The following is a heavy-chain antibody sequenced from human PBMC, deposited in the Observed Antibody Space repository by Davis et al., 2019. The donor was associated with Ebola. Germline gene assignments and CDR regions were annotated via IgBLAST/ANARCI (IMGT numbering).Heavy chain of an antibody. CDR2: IIPIFGTA. CDR3: ARDEPSYSGSYYGRRGRAGMDV. D-gene: IGHD1-26*01. V-gene: IGHV1-69*13. Sequence: SVKVSCKASGGTFSSYAISWVRQAPGQGLEWMGGIIPIFGTANYAQKFQGRVTITADESTSTAYMELSSLRSEDTAVYYCARDEPSYSGSYYGRRGRAGMDVWGQGTTVTVSS. CDR1: GGTFSSYA. J-gene: IGHJ6*02.